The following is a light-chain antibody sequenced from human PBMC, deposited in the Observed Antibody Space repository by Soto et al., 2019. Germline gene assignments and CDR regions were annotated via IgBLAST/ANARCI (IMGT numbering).Light chain of an antibody. CDR3: QQYKDWWT. CDR1: QSVSRN. J-gene: IGKJ1*01. Sequence: EIVMTQSPATLSVSLGERATLSCRASQSVSRNLAWYQQKPGQAPRLLIYGASTRASGVPARFSGSGSGIEFSLTISSLQSEDVAVYYCQQYKDWWTFGQGTKVEIK. V-gene: IGKV3-15*01. CDR2: GAS.